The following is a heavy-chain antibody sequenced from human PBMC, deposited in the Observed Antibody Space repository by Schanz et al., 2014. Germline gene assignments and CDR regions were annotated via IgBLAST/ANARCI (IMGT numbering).Heavy chain of an antibody. J-gene: IGHJ4*02. V-gene: IGHV3-33*01. Sequence: VQLLESGGGLVQPGGSLRLSCAASGFTFSSYGMHWVRQAPGKGLEWVAAMSYDGSIKYYADSVKGRFTMSRDNSKNTLYLQMNSLRAEDAAVYYCGSADYRRKIDFDYWGRGTLVTVSS. CDR1: GFTFSSYG. D-gene: IGHD3-16*01. CDR2: MSYDGSIK. CDR3: GSADYRRKIDFDY.